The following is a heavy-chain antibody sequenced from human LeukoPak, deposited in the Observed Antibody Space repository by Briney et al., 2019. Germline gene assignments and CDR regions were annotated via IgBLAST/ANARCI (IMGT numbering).Heavy chain of an antibody. CDR3: ARGREKGYYYDSSGYYYAWFDP. CDR2: IKTDGSEK. D-gene: IGHD3-22*01. J-gene: IGHJ5*02. CDR1: GFTFSNYW. V-gene: IGHV3-7*01. Sequence: GGSLRLSCEGSGFTFSNYWMGWVRQAPGKGLQWVANIKTDGSEKYYVDSVKGRFTISRDNAKNSLYLQMNSLRAEDTAVYYCARGREKGYYYDSSGYYYAWFDPWGQGTLVTVSS.